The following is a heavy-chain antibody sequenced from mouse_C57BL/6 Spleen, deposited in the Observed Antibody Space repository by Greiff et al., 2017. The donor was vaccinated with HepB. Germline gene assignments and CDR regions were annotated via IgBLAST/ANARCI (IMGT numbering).Heavy chain of an antibody. CDR2: ISSGSSTI. V-gene: IGHV5-17*01. D-gene: IGHD1-1*01. J-gene: IGHJ1*03. Sequence: EVQLQESGGGLVKPGGSLKLSCAASGFTFSDYGMHWVRQAPEKGLEWVAYISSGSSTIYYADTVKGRFTISRDNAKNTLFLQMTSLRSEDTAMYYCARRNYYGSSPHWYFDVWGTGTTVTVSS. CDR1: GFTFSDYG. CDR3: ARRNYYGSSPHWYFDV.